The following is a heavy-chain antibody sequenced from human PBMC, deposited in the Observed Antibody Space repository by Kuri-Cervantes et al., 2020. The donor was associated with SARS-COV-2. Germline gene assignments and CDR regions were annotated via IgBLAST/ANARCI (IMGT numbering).Heavy chain of an antibody. CDR1: GGTFSSYS. J-gene: IGHJ6*02. Sequence: SVKVSCKASGGTFSSYSISWVRQAPGQGLEWMVGIIPIFCTANDAQKFPGRVTITEAKSTSTAYMELSSLRSEDTAVYYCARRGGPYGDYGQRDYYYYGMDVWGQGTTVTVSS. CDR3: ARRGGPYGDYGQRDYYYYGMDV. CDR2: IIPIFCTA. D-gene: IGHD4-17*01. V-gene: IGHV1-69*06.